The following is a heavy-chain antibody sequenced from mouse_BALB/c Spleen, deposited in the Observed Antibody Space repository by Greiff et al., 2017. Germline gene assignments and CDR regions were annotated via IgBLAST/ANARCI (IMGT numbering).Heavy chain of an antibody. J-gene: IGHJ3*01. Sequence: EVKLMESGGGLVKPGGSLKLSCAASGFAFISYDMSWVRQTPEKRLEWVAYISSGGGSTYYPDTVKGRFTISRDNAKNTLYLQMSSLKSEDTAMYYCARHNYGSSYAWFAYWGQGTLVTVSA. CDR2: ISSGGGST. CDR1: GFAFISYD. D-gene: IGHD1-1*01. CDR3: ARHNYGSSYAWFAY. V-gene: IGHV5-12-1*01.